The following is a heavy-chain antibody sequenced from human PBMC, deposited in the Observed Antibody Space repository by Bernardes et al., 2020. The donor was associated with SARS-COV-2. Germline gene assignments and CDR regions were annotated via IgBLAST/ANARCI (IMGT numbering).Heavy chain of an antibody. CDR1: GFTFSYHG. CDR3: ARDRGTGIYYFDY. V-gene: IGHV3-30*03. Sequence: SLRLSCAASGFTFSYHGIHWVRQVPGKGPEWVATISYDGRSEFYADSVRGRFTIARDNSKNTVYLQMSSLKTEDTAVYFCARDRGTGIYYFDYWGQGTLVSVSS. CDR2: ISYDGRSE. J-gene: IGHJ4*02.